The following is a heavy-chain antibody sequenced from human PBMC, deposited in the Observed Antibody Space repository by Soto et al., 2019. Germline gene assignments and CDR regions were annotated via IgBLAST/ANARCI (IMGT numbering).Heavy chain of an antibody. D-gene: IGHD3-10*01. CDR2: INPSGGST. J-gene: IGHJ6*02. V-gene: IGHV1-46*01. CDR3: ARDSGAMVRGVGSLDYYYYYGMDV. CDR1: EYTFTSYN. Sequence: GASVKVSCAASEYTFTSYNMPWVRQAPGQGLEKMRIINPSGGSTSYAQKFQGRVTMTRDTSTSTVYMELSSLRSEDTAVYYCARDSGAMVRGVGSLDYYYYYGMDVWGQGTTVTVSS.